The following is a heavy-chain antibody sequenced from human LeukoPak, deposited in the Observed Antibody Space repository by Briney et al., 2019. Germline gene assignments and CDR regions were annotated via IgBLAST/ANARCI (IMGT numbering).Heavy chain of an antibody. Sequence: PSETLSLTCSVSGGSIRSSSYYWAWIRQPPGEGLEWIGSNYSSGFTSYKPSPKSRLTIAVDTSKNQFSLKLSSVTAADTAVYYCATPYGYGGNLVIYWGQGTLVTVSS. J-gene: IGHJ4*02. D-gene: IGHD4-23*01. CDR1: GGSIRSSSYY. CDR2: NYSSGFT. V-gene: IGHV4-39*01. CDR3: ATPYGYGGNLVIY.